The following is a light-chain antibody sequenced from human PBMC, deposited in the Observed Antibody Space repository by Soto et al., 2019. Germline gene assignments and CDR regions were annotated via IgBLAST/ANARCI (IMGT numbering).Light chain of an antibody. V-gene: IGLV2-14*01. J-gene: IGLJ1*01. CDR2: EVR. Sequence: QSALTQPASVSGSPGQSVTISCTGTSSDVGSYNYVAWYQQFPGKTPKLIIYEVRNRPSGVSSRFSGSKSGNTASLTISGLQAEDEADYYCISHTGSDTSYVFGTGTKLTVL. CDR1: SSDVGSYNY. CDR3: ISHTGSDTSYV.